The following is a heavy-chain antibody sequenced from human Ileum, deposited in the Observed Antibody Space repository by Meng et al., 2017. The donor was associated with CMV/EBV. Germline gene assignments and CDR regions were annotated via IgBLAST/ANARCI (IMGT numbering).Heavy chain of an antibody. CDR1: GFTFSSYW. V-gene: IGHV3-7*01. CDR3: ARDDYDFWSGYLSPRYYYGMDV. D-gene: IGHD3-3*01. J-gene: IGHJ6*02. CDR2: IKQDGSEK. Sequence: GGSLKISCAASGFTFSSYWMSWVRQAPGKGLEWVANIKQDGSEKYYVDSVKGRFTISRDNAKNSLYLQMNSLRAEDTAVYYCARDDYDFWSGYLSPRYYYGMDVWGQGTTVTVSS.